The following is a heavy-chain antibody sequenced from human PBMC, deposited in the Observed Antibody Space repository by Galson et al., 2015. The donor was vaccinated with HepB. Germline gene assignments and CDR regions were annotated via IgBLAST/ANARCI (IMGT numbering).Heavy chain of an antibody. CDR3: ARVVDCSSTSCYGYGMDV. CDR2: INAGNGNT. CDR1: GYTFTSYA. V-gene: IGHV1-3*01. D-gene: IGHD2-2*01. J-gene: IGHJ6*02. Sequence: SVKVSCKASGYTFTSYAMHWVRQAPGQRLEWMGWINAGNGNTKYSQKFQGRVTITRDTSASTAYMGLSSLRSEDTAVYYCARVVDCSSTSCYGYGMDVWGQGTTVTVSS.